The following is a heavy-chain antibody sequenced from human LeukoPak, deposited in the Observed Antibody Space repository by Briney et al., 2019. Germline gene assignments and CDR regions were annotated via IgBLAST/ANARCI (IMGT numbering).Heavy chain of an antibody. CDR3: ARDQRYCSSSSCPWEPFDY. D-gene: IGHD2-2*01. Sequence: GGSLRLSCAAAGFTFSSYWMSWVRQAPGKGLEWVANIKQDGSEKYYVDSVKGRFTISRDNAKNSLYLQMNSLRAEDTAVYYCARDQRYCSSSSCPWEPFDYWGQGTLVTVSS. CDR2: IKQDGSEK. CDR1: GFTFSSYW. J-gene: IGHJ4*02. V-gene: IGHV3-7*05.